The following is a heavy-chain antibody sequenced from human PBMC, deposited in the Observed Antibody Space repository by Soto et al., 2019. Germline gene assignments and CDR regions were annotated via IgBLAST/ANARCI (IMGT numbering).Heavy chain of an antibody. CDR2: ISDDGDKR. CDR1: GFTFSNYG. V-gene: IGHV3-30*18. D-gene: IGHD1-26*01. Sequence: PGGSLRLSCVGSGFTFSNYGMHWVRQPPGKGLEWVALISDDGDKRYYADSVRGRLIISRDNSKDTLYLQMNSLGPDDTAVYFCAKARVRIVGANSFDYWGQGIPVTVSS. J-gene: IGHJ4*02. CDR3: AKARVRIVGANSFDY.